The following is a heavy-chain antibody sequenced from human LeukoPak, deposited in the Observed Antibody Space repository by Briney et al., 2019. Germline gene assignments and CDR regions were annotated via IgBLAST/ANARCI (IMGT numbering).Heavy chain of an antibody. CDR1: GGSFSGYY. Sequence: SETLSLTCAVYGGSFSGYYWSWIRQPPGKGLEWIGEINHSGSTNYNPSLKSRVTISVDTSKNQFSLKLSPVTAADTAVYYCTRQFTMEGYDYWGQGTLVTVSS. CDR2: INHSGST. D-gene: IGHD3-10*01. CDR3: TRQFTMEGYDY. V-gene: IGHV4-34*01. J-gene: IGHJ4*02.